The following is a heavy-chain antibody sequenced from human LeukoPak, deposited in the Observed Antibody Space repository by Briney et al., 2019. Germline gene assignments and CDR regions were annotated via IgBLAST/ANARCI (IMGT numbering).Heavy chain of an antibody. CDR3: ARAGIAVAGQRYYMDV. D-gene: IGHD6-19*01. V-gene: IGHV4-59*01. CDR2: IYYRGST. CDR1: GGSISGYY. Sequence: SETLSLTCTVSGGSISGYYWSWIRQPPGKGLECIGYIYYRGSTNYNPSLKSRVTISLDTSKNQFSLKLSSVTAADTAVYYCARAGIAVAGQRYYMDVWGKGTTVTVSS. J-gene: IGHJ6*03.